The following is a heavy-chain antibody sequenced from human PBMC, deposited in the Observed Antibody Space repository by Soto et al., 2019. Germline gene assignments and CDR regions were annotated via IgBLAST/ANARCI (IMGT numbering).Heavy chain of an antibody. CDR1: GGSISSGDYY. CDR3: ARLRIATNNYKWFDP. Sequence: SETLSLTCTVSGGSISSGDYYWSWIRQVPGKGLEWIGHIYVTGAVDYNPSLRDRITISQDTSERQFSLNLRLVTAADTAIYYCARLRIATNNYKWFDPWGQGTLV. V-gene: IGHV4-31*03. CDR2: IYVTGAV. D-gene: IGHD2-21*01. J-gene: IGHJ5*02.